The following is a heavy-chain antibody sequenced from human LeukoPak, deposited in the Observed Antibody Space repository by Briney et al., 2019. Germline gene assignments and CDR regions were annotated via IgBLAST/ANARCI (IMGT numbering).Heavy chain of an antibody. CDR3: AKDSPLRTSYHVYFDY. CDR1: GFTFSSYA. J-gene: IGHJ4*02. Sequence: GGSLRLSCAASGFTFSSYAMSWVRQAPGKGLEWVSALTLSGTNTHYADSVKGRFTISRDISKNTLYLQMNTLRAEDTAVYYCAKDSPLRTSYHVYFDYWGQGTRVTVSS. V-gene: IGHV3-23*01. D-gene: IGHD3-16*01. CDR2: LTLSGTNT.